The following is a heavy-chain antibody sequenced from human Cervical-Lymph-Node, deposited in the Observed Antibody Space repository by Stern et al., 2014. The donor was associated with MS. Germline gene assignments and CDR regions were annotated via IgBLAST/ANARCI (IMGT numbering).Heavy chain of an antibody. Sequence: QLVQSGAEVKQPGASVTVSCKASGYTLTGYYIHWIRQAPGQGLEWVGRINPNSGGTDFAQRFQGRVTMTSDPSISTAYMELRSLRSDDTAVYYCARGMLVTTTKYLDFWGQGTLVAVSS. CDR1: GYTLTGYY. CDR2: INPNSGGT. CDR3: ARGMLVTTTKYLDF. D-gene: IGHD1-1*01. J-gene: IGHJ4*02. V-gene: IGHV1-2*06.